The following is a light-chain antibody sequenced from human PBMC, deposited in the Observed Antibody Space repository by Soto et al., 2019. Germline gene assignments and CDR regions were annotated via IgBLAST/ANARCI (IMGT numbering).Light chain of an antibody. CDR3: QQRSNWPPYT. Sequence: EIIMTQSPATLSVSPGEGVTLSCRASQGIGDTLAWYQHKPGQTPRLLIYDTSARATGIPDRFSGSGSGTDFTLTISSLEPEDFAVYYCQQRSNWPPYTFGQGTKLEIK. CDR1: QGIGDT. CDR2: DTS. J-gene: IGKJ2*01. V-gene: IGKV3-11*01.